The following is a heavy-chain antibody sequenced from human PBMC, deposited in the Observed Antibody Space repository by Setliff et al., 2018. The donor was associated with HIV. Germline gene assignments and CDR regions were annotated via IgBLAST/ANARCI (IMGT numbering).Heavy chain of an antibody. D-gene: IGHD5-12*01. V-gene: IGHV3-15*01. J-gene: IGHJ4*02. CDR2: IKSNIDGGTT. CDR3: TTEKRGSGAYNFDH. Sequence: PGGSLRLSCAASGFTFSETWMTWVRQAPGKGLEWVGRIKSNIDGGTTDYSAPVKGRFTISRDDSKNTLYLVMNGLKTEDTALYYCTTEKRGSGAYNFDHWGQGTLVTVSS. CDR1: GFTFSETW.